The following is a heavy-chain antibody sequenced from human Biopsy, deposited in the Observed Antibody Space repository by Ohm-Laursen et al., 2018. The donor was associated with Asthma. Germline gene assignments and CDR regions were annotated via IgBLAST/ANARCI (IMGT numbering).Heavy chain of an antibody. V-gene: IGHV1-46*02. J-gene: IGHJ4*02. Sequence: ASVKVSCKASGFSFDNYFMHWVRQAPGQGLEWMGIINPSVAGTRYAEKFRGRLIVTRDASTRTAFMDLRSLRSDDTAIYLCARARETTNYGDSDFDIWGQGTLITVSS. CDR1: GFSFDNYF. CDR3: ARARETTNYGDSDFDI. D-gene: IGHD2-8*01. CDR2: INPSVAGT.